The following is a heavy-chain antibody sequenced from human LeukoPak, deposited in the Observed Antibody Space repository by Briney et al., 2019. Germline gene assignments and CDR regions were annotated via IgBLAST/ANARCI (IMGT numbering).Heavy chain of an antibody. CDR1: GFTFSSYG. D-gene: IGHD3/OR15-3a*01. V-gene: IGHV3-7*01. CDR3: ARDLGFLGWYYFDY. CDR2: IKQDGSEK. J-gene: IGHJ4*02. Sequence: PGGSLRLSCAASGFTFSSYGMHWVRQAPGKGLEWVANIKQDGSEKYYVDSVKGRFTISRDNAKNSLYLQMNSLRAEDTAVYYCARDLGFLGWYYFDYWGQGTLVTVSS.